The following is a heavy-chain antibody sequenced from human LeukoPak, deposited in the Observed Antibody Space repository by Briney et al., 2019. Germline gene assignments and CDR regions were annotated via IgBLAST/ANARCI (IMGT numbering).Heavy chain of an antibody. V-gene: IGHV4-30-4*08. J-gene: IGHJ3*02. CDR1: GGSISSGDYY. D-gene: IGHD1-26*01. CDR3: TRDRIVGATLDAFDI. Sequence: SETLSLTCTVSGGSISSGDYYWSWIRQPPGKGLEWIGYIYCSGSTYYNPSLKSRVTISVDTSKNQFSLKLSSVTAADTAVYYCTRDRIVGATLDAFDIWGQGTMVTVSS. CDR2: IYCSGST.